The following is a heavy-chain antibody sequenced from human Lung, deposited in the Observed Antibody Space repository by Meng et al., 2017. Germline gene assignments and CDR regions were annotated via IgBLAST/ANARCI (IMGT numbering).Heavy chain of an antibody. Sequence: QVQLVGVAGGVVQPGWSLRLSCVASAFTFSRNAMHWVRQAPGKGVEWVAAISYDGSNQHYADSVKGRFTISRDNSENTLYLQMNSLRAEDTAVYYCARNNYGDYYFDYWGQGTLVTVSS. CDR3: ARNNYGDYYFDY. D-gene: IGHD4-17*01. CDR1: AFTFSRNA. V-gene: IGHV3-30*01. J-gene: IGHJ4*02. CDR2: ISYDGSNQ.